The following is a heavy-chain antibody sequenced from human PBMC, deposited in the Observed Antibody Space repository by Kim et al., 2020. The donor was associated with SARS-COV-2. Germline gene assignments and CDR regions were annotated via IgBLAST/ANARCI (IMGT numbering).Heavy chain of an antibody. J-gene: IGHJ6*02. CDR3: ARGYYYGSGSYYFDYYYYYGMDV. CDR2: IYYSGST. CDR1: GGSISSYY. D-gene: IGHD3-10*01. V-gene: IGHV4-59*13. Sequence: SETLSLTCTVSGGSISSYYWSWIRQPPGKGLEWIGYIYYSGSTNYNPSLKSRVTISVDTSKNQFSLKLSSVTAADTAVYYCARGYYYGSGSYYFDYYYYYGMDVWGQGTTVTVSS.